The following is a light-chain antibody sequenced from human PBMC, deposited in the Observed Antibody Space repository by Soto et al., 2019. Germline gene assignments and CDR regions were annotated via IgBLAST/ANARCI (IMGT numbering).Light chain of an antibody. J-gene: IGKJ1*01. CDR3: QQCPIATT. CDR1: HNIERW. V-gene: IGKV1-5*01. Sequence: IQITHSPSTLSASVGDRVTITGRASHNIERWMAWYQQKPGKAPSLLIFDASTLHSGVPSRFSGTGSGSDLTLTVRSLQPDAFATYYCQQCPIATTFGPWTKVDIX. CDR2: DAS.